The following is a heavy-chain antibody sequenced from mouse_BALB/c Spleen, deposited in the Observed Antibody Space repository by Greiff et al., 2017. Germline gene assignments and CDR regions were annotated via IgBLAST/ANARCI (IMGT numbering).Heavy chain of an antibody. J-gene: IGHJ3*01. CDR3: ARKAGTGFAY. Sequence: EVQLVESGGGLVQPGGSRKLSCAASGFTFSSFGMHWVRQAPEKGLEWVAYISSGSSTIYYADTVKGRFTISRDNPKNTLFLQMTSLRSEDTAMYYCARKAGTGFAYWGQGTLVTVSA. CDR1: GFTFSSFG. V-gene: IGHV5-17*02. CDR2: ISSGSSTI. D-gene: IGHD4-1*01.